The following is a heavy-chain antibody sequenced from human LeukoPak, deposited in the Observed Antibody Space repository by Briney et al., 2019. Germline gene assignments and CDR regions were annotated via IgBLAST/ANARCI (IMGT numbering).Heavy chain of an antibody. CDR2: ISGSGTTI. J-gene: IGHJ1*01. Sequence: TGGSLRLSCAASGFTFSSYEMNWVRQAPGKGLEWLSYISGSGTTIYYADSVKGRFTISRDNAKNSLFLQMNSLRAEDTAVYYCARDYYDSSGYYRLQHGGQGTLVTVSS. CDR1: GFTFSSYE. V-gene: IGHV3-48*03. D-gene: IGHD3-22*01. CDR3: ARDYYDSSGYYRLQH.